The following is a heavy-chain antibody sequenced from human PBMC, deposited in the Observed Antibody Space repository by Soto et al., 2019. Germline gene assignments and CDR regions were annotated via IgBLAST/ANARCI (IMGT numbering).Heavy chain of an antibody. CDR3: ARALRSQRQRIARSGRGAFAI. D-gene: IGHD6-13*01. CDR1: GGSISSGGYY. V-gene: IGHV4-31*03. J-gene: IGHJ3*02. CDR2: IYYSGST. Sequence: PSETLSLTCTVSGGSISSGGYYWSWIRQHPGKGLEWIGYIYYSGSTYYNPSLKSRVTISVDTSKNQFSLKLSSVTAADTAVYYCARALRSQRQRIARSGRGAFAIWGQGTMVTVSS.